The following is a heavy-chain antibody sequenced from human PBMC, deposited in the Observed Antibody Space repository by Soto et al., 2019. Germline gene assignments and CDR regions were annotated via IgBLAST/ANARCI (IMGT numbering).Heavy chain of an antibody. CDR2: IYPDGGNK. CDR1: GFTFSSYG. Sequence: GGSLRLSCAASGFTFSSYGMHWVRQAPDKGLEWVALIYPDGGNKYYADSVKGRFTISRDNSKNTLYLQLSSLRAEDTAVYYCADLGRLDVWGKGATVTVSS. V-gene: IGHV3-33*01. CDR3: ADLGRLDV. J-gene: IGHJ6*04.